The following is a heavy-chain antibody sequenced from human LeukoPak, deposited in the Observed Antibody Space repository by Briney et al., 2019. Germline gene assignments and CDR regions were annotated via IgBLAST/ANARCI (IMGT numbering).Heavy chain of an antibody. CDR2: IYPDNSDI. D-gene: IGHD3-22*01. CDR1: GYTFTSYW. Sequence: GGSLKISCKGFGYTFTSYWIGWVGQMAPKGREWMGIIYPDNSDITYSPSFQGQGTISADKSISTAYLQWNSLKASDTAMYYCARRLMYYYDTSGYDVAFDIWGQGTMVTVSS. V-gene: IGHV5-51*01. CDR3: ARRLMYYYDTSGYDVAFDI. J-gene: IGHJ3*02.